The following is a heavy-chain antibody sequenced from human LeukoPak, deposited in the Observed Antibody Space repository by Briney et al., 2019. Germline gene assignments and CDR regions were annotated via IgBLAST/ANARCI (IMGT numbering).Heavy chain of an antibody. Sequence: SETLSLTCTVSGGSISSSTYDWGWIRQPPGKGLEWIGNIYYSGSTYYNPSFKSRVTISVDTSKNQFSLKLSSVTAADTAVYYCARDSGGYMFDYWGQGTLVTVSS. CDR3: ARDSGGYMFDY. V-gene: IGHV4-39*02. CDR2: IYYSGST. CDR1: GGSISSSTYD. D-gene: IGHD3-22*01. J-gene: IGHJ4*02.